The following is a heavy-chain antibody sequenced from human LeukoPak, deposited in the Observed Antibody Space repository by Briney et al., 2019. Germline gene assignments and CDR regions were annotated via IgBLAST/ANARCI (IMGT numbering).Heavy chain of an antibody. D-gene: IGHD3-10*01. J-gene: IGHJ1*01. CDR2: ISSSSSYI. Sequence: GGSLRLSCAASGFTFSSYSMNWVRQAPGKGLEWVSSISSSSSYIYYADSVKGRFTISRDNAKNSLYLQMNSLRAEDTAVYYCARDGDYSQYFQHWGQGTLVTVSS. V-gene: IGHV3-21*01. CDR1: GFTFSSYS. CDR3: ARDGDYSQYFQH.